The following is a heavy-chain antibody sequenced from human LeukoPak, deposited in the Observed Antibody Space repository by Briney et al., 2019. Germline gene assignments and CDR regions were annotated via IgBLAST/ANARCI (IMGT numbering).Heavy chain of an antibody. CDR3: AKDTANDVDTAMGTFFDY. J-gene: IGHJ4*02. CDR1: GFTFKSYA. Sequence: PGGSLRLSCSASGFTFKSYAMHWVRQAPGKGLEYVSSINTNGANTYYADSVKGRFTISRDNAKNSLYLQMNSLRAEDTALYYCAKDTANDVDTAMGTFFDYWGQGTLVTVSS. D-gene: IGHD5-18*01. CDR2: INTNGANT. V-gene: IGHV3-64*04.